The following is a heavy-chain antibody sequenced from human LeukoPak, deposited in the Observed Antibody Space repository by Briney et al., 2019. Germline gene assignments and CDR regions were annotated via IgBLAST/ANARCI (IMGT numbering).Heavy chain of an antibody. CDR1: GFTFSSYA. Sequence: PGGSLRHSCAASGFTFSSYAMSWVRQAPGQGLEWVSAISGSGGSTYYADSVKGRFTISRDNSKNTLYLQMNSLRAEDTAVYYCAKVGLAPYAFDSWGQGTLVTVSS. J-gene: IGHJ4*02. V-gene: IGHV3-23*01. D-gene: IGHD2-8*01. CDR3: AKVGLAPYAFDS. CDR2: ISGSGGST.